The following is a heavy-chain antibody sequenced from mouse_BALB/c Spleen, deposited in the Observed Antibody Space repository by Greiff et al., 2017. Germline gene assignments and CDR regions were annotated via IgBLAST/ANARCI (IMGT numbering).Heavy chain of an antibody. CDR3: ARNGYGGAWFAY. J-gene: IGHJ3*01. Sequence: VHVKQSGAELVKPGASVKLSCTASGFNIKDTYMHWVKQRPEQGLEWIGRIDPANGNTKYDPKFQGKATITADTSSNTAYLQLSSLTSEDTAVYYCARNGYGGAWFAYWGQGTLVTVSA. V-gene: IGHV14-3*02. D-gene: IGHD2-2*01. CDR1: GFNIKDTY. CDR2: IDPANGNT.